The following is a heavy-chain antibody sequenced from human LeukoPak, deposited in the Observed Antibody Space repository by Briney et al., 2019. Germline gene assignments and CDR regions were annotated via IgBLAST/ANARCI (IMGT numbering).Heavy chain of an antibody. J-gene: IGHJ4*02. CDR1: GFTFSGSA. CDR3: TRDQTPYY. Sequence: GGSLRLSCAASGFTFSGSALHWVRQASGKGLEWVGRIRSTANGYATAYAASVKGRFTISRDDSKNTAYLQMDSLKTEDTAVYYCTRDQTPYYWGQGTLVTVSS. CDR2: IRSTANGYAT. V-gene: IGHV3-73*01.